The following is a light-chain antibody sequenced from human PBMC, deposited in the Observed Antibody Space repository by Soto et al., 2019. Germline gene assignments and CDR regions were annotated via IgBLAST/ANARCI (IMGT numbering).Light chain of an antibody. CDR2: GAS. Sequence: EIVMTQSPAILSVSPGEGASLSCRASENVRTKVGWYQQKAGQAPRLLIYGASTRATGVPDRFSGSGSGTEFTLTISSLQSEDFAVYYCQQYNNWPRTFGQGTKVDIK. V-gene: IGKV3-15*01. J-gene: IGKJ1*01. CDR1: ENVRTK. CDR3: QQYNNWPRT.